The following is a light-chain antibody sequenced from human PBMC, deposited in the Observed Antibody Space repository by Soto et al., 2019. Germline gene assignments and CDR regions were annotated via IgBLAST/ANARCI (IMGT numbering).Light chain of an antibody. CDR3: QQTYNPPPT. V-gene: IGKV3-11*01. J-gene: IGKJ1*01. Sequence: VLTQSPGALSLSPGERVTLSCRASQSVTTRLAWYQHKPGQAPTLLMSGASNRASGVPVRFSGSGSGTEFTLTISSLQRDDFATYYCQQTYNPPPTFGPGTKVDIK. CDR1: QSVTTR. CDR2: GAS.